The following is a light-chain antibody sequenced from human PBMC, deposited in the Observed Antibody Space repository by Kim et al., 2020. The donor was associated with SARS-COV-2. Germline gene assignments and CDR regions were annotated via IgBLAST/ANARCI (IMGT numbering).Light chain of an antibody. CDR1: QSVSSN. V-gene: IGKV3-15*01. CDR3: QQYNDWWT. CDR2: GAS. Sequence: EIVMTQSPATLSVSPGERVTLSCRASQSVSSNLAWYQQRPGQAPRLLIYGASTRATGIPARFSGSGSGPEFTLTISSLQSEDFAVYYCQQYNDWWTFGQGTKVDIK. J-gene: IGKJ1*01.